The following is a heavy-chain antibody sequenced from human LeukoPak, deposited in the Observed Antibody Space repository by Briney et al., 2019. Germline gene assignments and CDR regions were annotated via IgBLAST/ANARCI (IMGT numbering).Heavy chain of an antibody. Sequence: GGSLRLSCAASGFTFSSYAMHWVRQAPGKGLEWVAVISYDGSNKYYADSVKGRFTISRDNSKNTLYLQMNSLRAEDTAVYYCARDIDFWSGYYFDYWGQGTLVTVSS. CDR1: GFTFSSYA. J-gene: IGHJ4*02. V-gene: IGHV3-30*04. CDR2: ISYDGSNK. CDR3: ARDIDFWSGYYFDY. D-gene: IGHD3-3*01.